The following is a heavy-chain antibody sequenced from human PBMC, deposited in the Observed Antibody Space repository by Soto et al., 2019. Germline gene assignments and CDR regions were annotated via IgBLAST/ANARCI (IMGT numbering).Heavy chain of an antibody. Sequence: ETLSLPCSVSGGSISNNNYHWCWIRQPPGKGLEWMGSIYYRGNTYYNPSLRSRITISVDTSRNQFSLALSSVTAADTAVYFCARLRGGCPADFWGQGTMVTVSS. CDR1: GGSISNNNYH. D-gene: IGHD3-16*01. CDR3: ARLRGGCPADF. V-gene: IGHV4-39*01. CDR2: IYYRGNT. J-gene: IGHJ4*02.